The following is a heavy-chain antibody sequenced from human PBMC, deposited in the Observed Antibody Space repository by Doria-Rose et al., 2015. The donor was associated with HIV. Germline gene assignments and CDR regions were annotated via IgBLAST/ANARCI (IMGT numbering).Heavy chain of an antibody. Sequence: SGDSLHNFYWTWVRQAAGKGLEWIGRIYSTGSTNYNPSLQSRVTISIDTSRSQFSLSLRSVTAADTAFYFCARDRGDYWGQGALVTVTS. CDR2: IYSTGST. V-gene: IGHV4-4*07. J-gene: IGHJ4*02. CDR1: GDSLHNFY. CDR3: ARDRGDY.